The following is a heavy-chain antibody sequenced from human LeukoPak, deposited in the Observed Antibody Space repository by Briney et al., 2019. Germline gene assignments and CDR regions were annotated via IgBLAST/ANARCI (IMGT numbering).Heavy chain of an antibody. CDR3: ATSAGDYRAGHYYYMGV. Sequence: ASVKVSCKASGYTFTGYYFHWVRQAPGQGLEWMGWINPNTAGTNYAQKFLGGVTLTRDTSISTAYMELNRLTSDDTAVYYCATSAGDYRAGHYYYMGVWGKGTSVTVSS. CDR1: GYTFTGYY. V-gene: IGHV1-2*02. J-gene: IGHJ6*03. D-gene: IGHD4-11*01. CDR2: INPNTAGT.